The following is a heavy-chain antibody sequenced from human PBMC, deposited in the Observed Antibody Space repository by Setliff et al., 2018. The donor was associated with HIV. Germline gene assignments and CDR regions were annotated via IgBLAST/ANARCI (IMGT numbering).Heavy chain of an antibody. CDR3: AGSYGSSWFGPFDY. Sequence: PSETLSLTCAVYGGSFSGYYWNWIRQSPGKGLEWIGEINHDGSANYNPSLKSRVTMSVDTSKKQFSLKLNSVTAADTAVYYCAGSYGSSWFGPFDYWGQGTLVTVS. CDR2: INHDGSA. V-gene: IGHV4-34*10. D-gene: IGHD6-13*01. CDR1: GGSFSGYY. J-gene: IGHJ4*02.